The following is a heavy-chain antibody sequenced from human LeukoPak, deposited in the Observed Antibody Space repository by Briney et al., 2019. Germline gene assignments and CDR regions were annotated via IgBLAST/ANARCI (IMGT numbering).Heavy chain of an antibody. CDR2: IKQDVSEK. J-gene: IGHJ4*02. D-gene: IGHD4-11*01. CDR1: GFTFSNAW. CDR3: ARATAVEGDYFDY. Sequence: GGSLRLSCAASGFTFSNAWMNWVRQAPGKGLEWVANIKQDVSEKYYVDSVKGRFTISRDNAKNSLYLQMNSLRAEDTAVYYCARATAVEGDYFDYWGQGTLVTVSS. V-gene: IGHV3-7*01.